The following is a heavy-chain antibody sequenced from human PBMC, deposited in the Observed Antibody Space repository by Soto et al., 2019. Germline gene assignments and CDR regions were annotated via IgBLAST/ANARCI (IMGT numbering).Heavy chain of an antibody. CDR3: DRGELELGYFDY. J-gene: IGHJ4*02. D-gene: IGHD1-7*01. CDR1: GGSISSGDYY. Sequence: QVQLQESGPGLVKPSQTLSLPCTVSGGSISSGDYYWRWIRQPPGKGLEWIGYIYYSGSTYYNPSLKSRVTISVDTSKNQFYLKLSSVPAADTAVYYCDRGELELGYFDYWGQGTLVTVSS. CDR2: IYYSGST. V-gene: IGHV4-30-4*01.